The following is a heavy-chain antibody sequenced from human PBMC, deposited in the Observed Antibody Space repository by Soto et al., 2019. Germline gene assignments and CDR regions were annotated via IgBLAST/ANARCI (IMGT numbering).Heavy chain of an antibody. J-gene: IGHJ4*02. CDR3: ARNGGSYGPFDY. D-gene: IGHD1-26*01. CDR2: IDWYDDK. CDR1: GFSLSTSGMC. Sequence: SGPTLVNPTQTLTLTCTFSGFSLSTSGMCVSWIRQPPGKALEWLALIDWYDDKYYSTSLKTRLTISKDTSKNQVVLTMTNMDPVDTATYYCARNGGSYGPFDYWGQGTLVTVSS. V-gene: IGHV2-70*01.